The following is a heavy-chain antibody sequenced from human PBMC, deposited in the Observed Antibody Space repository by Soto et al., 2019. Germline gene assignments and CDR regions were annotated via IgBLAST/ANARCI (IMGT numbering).Heavy chain of an antibody. D-gene: IGHD2-2*01. CDR1: GGSISSSSYY. CDR3: ARHVIVPAAPTYYYYMDV. Sequence: SETLSLTCTVSGGSISSSSYYWGWIRQPPGKGLEWIGSIYYSGSTYYNPSLKSRVTISVDTSKNQLPLKLSSVTAADTAVYYCARHVIVPAAPTYYYYMDVWGKGTTVTVSS. V-gene: IGHV4-39*01. J-gene: IGHJ6*03. CDR2: IYYSGST.